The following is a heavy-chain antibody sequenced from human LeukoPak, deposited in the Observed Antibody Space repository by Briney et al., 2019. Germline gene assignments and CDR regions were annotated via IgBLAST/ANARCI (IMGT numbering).Heavy chain of an antibody. CDR1: GGSISSSSYY. D-gene: IGHD6-13*01. Sequence: TSGTLSLTCTVSGGSISSSSYYWGWIRQPPGKGLEWIGSIYYSGSTYYNPSLKSRVTISVDTSKNQFSLKLSSVTAADTAVYYCAIRIAAAGTLLTHFDYWGQGTLATVSS. V-gene: IGHV4-39*01. CDR3: AIRIAAAGTLLTHFDY. J-gene: IGHJ4*02. CDR2: IYYSGST.